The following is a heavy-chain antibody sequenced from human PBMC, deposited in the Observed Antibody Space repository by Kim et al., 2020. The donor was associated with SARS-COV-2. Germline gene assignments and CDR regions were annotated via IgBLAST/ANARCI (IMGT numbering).Heavy chain of an antibody. CDR3: ARVDNLKYPI. J-gene: IGHJ4*02. CDR1: GVTFSTYW. Sequence: GGSLRLSCEASGVTFSTYWMHWVRQVPGKGLVWVSRINNDGSSTNYADSVKGRFTISRDNAKNTLYLQMDSLRAEDTAVYYCARVDNLKYPIWGQGTLVTVSS. CDR2: INNDGSST. V-gene: IGHV3-74*01. D-gene: IGHD1-7*01.